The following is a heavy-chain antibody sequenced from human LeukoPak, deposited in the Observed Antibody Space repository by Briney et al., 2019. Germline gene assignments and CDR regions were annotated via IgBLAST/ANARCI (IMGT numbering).Heavy chain of an antibody. CDR2: LSAYNGNT. CDR1: DYTFTNYG. J-gene: IGHJ4*02. Sequence: GASVKVSCKASDYTFTNYGISWVRQAPGQGLEWMGWLSAYNGNTNQAQKLQGRVTMTTDTSTRTAYMELRSLRSDDTAVYYCARDYYDSSGYYYVFAYWGQGTLVTVSS. CDR3: ARDYYDSSGYYYVFAY. V-gene: IGHV1-18*01. D-gene: IGHD3-22*01.